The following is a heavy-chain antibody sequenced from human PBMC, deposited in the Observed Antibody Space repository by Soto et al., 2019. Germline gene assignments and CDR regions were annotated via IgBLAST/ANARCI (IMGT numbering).Heavy chain of an antibody. CDR2: IYYSGST. V-gene: IGHV4-59*01. J-gene: IGHJ6*02. CDR1: GGSISSYY. Sequence: QVQLQESGPGLVKPSETLSLTCTVSGGSISSYYWSWIRQPPGKGLEWIGCIYYSGSTNYNPSLRSRGTISGHTSKNQFSLKLSSVTGADTAVYDWARDRWEPVYYHGMDVWGQGTTVTVSS. D-gene: IGHD1-26*01. CDR3: ARDRWEPVYYHGMDV.